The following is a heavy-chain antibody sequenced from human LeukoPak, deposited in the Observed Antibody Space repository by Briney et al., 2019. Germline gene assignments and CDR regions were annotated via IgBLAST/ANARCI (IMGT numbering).Heavy chain of an antibody. D-gene: IGHD3-22*01. CDR3: ARIVYYYDSSGNWFDP. J-gene: IGHJ5*02. CDR1: GYTFTSYD. Sequence: ASVKVSCKASGYTFTSYDINWVRQATGQGLEWMGWMDPNSGNTGYAQKFQGRATMTRNTSISTAYMELSSLRSEDTAVYYCARIVYYYDSSGNWFDPWGQGTLVTVSS. V-gene: IGHV1-8*01. CDR2: MDPNSGNT.